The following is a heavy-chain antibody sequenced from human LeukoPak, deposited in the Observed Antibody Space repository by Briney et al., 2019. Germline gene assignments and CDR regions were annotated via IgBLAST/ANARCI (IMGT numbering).Heavy chain of an antibody. J-gene: IGHJ5*02. CDR3: VRDTSSFYFGSGNTFDP. V-gene: IGHV4-4*07. CDR1: GGSISNYY. Sequence: SETLSLTCTVSGGSISNYYWSWIRQPAAKGLEWIGRIYSTGRTNYNASLKSRVTMSVDTSNNQFSLKLSSVTAADTAVYYCVRDTSSFYFGSGNTFDPWGQGILVTVSS. CDR2: IYSTGRT. D-gene: IGHD3-10*01.